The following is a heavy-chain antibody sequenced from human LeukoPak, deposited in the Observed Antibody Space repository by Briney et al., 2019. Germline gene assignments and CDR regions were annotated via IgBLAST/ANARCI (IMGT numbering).Heavy chain of an antibody. CDR2: IYWNDEK. V-gene: IGHV2-5*01. J-gene: IGHJ4*02. CDR3: AHKPQNRPYDY. CDR1: GLSVGSRLVG. D-gene: IGHD2/OR15-2a*01. Sequence: SGPTLVKPTQTLTLTCTFSGLSVGSRLVGVGWIRQPPGKALEWLALIYWNDEKRYSPSLKSRLTITKDTSRNQVVLTMTNMDPVDTATYYCAHKPQNRPYDYWGQGTLVTVSS.